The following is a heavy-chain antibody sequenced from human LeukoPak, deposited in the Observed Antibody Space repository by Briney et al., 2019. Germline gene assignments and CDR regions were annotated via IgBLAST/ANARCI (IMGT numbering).Heavy chain of an antibody. CDR2: MSSSDDGR. CDR3: AKAPVTSCRGAFCYPFDY. D-gene: IGHD2-15*01. Sequence: GGSLRLSCTVSGFTVSSDSMSWVRQAPGKGLEWVSAMSSSDDGRYYAASVRGRFTISRDTSRSTLYLQMNSLRAEDAAVYYCAKAPVTSCRGAFCYPFDYWGQGTLVTVSS. V-gene: IGHV3-23*01. CDR1: GFTVSSDS. J-gene: IGHJ4*02.